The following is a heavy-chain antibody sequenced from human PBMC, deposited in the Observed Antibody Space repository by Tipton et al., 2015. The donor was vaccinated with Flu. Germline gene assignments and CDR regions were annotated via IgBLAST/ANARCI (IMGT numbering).Heavy chain of an antibody. D-gene: IGHD6-25*01. J-gene: IGHJ6*02. Sequence: TLSLTCTVSGGSISSGGYYWSWIRQHPGKGLEWIGYIYYSGSTYYNPPLKSRVTISVDTSKNQFSLKLSSVTAADTAVYYCARDSSLGLPPLFPAGPFAFFGLDVWGQGTTLTVSS. CDR2: IYYSGST. CDR3: ARDSSLGLPPLFPAGPFAFFGLDV. V-gene: IGHV4-31*03. CDR1: GGSISSGGYY.